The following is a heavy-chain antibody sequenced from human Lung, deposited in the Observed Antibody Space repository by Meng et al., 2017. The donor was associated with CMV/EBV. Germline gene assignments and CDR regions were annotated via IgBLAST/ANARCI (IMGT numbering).Heavy chain of an antibody. V-gene: IGHV1-2*02. CDR3: AREYCGGDCYSNWFDP. D-gene: IGHD2-21*01. CDR1: GYPFPGYY. CDR2: INPNSGGT. J-gene: IGHJ5*02. Sequence: GYPFPGYYMHWVRQAPGQGLEWMGWINPNSGGTNYAQKFQGRVTMTRDTSISTAYMELSRLRSDDTAVYYCAREYCGGDCYSNWFDPWGQGTLVTVSS.